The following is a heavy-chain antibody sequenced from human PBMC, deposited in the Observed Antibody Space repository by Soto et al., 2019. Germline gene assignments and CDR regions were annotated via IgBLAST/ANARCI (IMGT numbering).Heavy chain of an antibody. CDR3: LRGGYRCACDH. Sequence: QVQMVQYGAEVREPGASVKVSCQASGYSLTAHHIHWVRQAPGLGFEWMGLIIPTSGATKVAQKFPGKRTSTRDTSIGTPYMELSRLISDHTAVYDGLRGGYRCACDHWGRGTLVNVSS. CDR2: IIPTSGAT. J-gene: IGHJ4*02. V-gene: IGHV1-2*02. D-gene: IGHD3-16*01. CDR1: GYSLTAHH.